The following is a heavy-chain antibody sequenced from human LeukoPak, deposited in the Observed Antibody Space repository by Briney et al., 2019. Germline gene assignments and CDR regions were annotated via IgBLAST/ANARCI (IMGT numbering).Heavy chain of an antibody. V-gene: IGHV3-23*01. J-gene: IGHJ4*02. D-gene: IGHD5-18*01. CDR1: GITFSNYA. CDR2: ISGSAHKI. CDR3: AGRVAGYSSGYVY. Sequence: GGSLRLSCVASGITFSNYAVSWVRQAPEKGLDWVSVISGSAHKIRYADSVKGRFTISRDNSENIVYLQMNNLRAEDTAVYYCAGRVAGYSSGYVYWGQGTLVTVSS.